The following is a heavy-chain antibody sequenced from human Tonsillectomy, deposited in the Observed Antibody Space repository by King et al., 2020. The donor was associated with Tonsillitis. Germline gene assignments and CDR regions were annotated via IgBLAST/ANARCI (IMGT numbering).Heavy chain of an antibody. D-gene: IGHD3-10*01. CDR1: GFIFSNYS. Sequence: VQLVESGGGLVKPGVSLRLSCAASGFIFSNYSMNWVRQAPGKGLEWVSSISSSGSYIYYADSVKGRFTISRDNDKNSLYLQMNSRRAEDTAVYYCARDKERITMVRGVMDYHYYGMDVWGQGTTVTVSS. CDR2: ISSSGSYI. J-gene: IGHJ6*02. V-gene: IGHV3-21*01. CDR3: ARDKERITMVRGVMDYHYYGMDV.